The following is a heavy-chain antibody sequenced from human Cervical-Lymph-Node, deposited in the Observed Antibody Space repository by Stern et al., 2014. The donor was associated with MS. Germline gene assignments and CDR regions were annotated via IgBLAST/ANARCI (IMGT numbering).Heavy chain of an antibody. Sequence: VQLVESGPGLVKPSQTLSLTCTVSSGSTSSGGYDWAWIRQYPRRGLEWIGDLFSSGSTFYNPSLKSRVTISLDTSKNQFFLRLTSVTAADTAVYYCAREHYYGAGSQHGMDVWGQGTTVTVSS. D-gene: IGHD3-10*01. CDR1: SGSTSSGGYD. V-gene: IGHV4-31*03. J-gene: IGHJ6*02. CDR2: LFSSGST. CDR3: AREHYYGAGSQHGMDV.